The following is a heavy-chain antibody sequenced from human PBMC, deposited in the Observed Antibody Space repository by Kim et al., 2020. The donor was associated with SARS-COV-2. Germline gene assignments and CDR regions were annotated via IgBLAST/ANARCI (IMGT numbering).Heavy chain of an antibody. D-gene: IGHD3-10*01. J-gene: IGHJ4*02. CDR3: ARFRLEGLWFGELYYFDY. Sequence: ASVKVSCKASGYTFTSYAMHWVRQAPGQRLEWMGWINAGNGNTKYSQKFQGRVTITRDTSASTAYMELSSLRSEDTAVYYCARFRLEGLWFGELYYFDYWGQGTLVTVSS. CDR1: GYTFTSYA. V-gene: IGHV1-3*01. CDR2: INAGNGNT.